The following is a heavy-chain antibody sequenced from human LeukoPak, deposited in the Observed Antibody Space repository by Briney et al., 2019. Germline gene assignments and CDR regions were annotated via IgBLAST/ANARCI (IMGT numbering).Heavy chain of an antibody. V-gene: IGHV4-34*01. J-gene: IGHJ4*02. Sequence: PSETLSLTCAVYGGAFSGYYWSWIRQPPGKGLEWIGEINHSGSTNYNPSLKSRVTISVDTSKNQFSLTLSSVTAADTAVYYCARAGPIFWSGYYKYYFDYWGQGTLVTVSS. CDR3: ARAGPIFWSGYYKYYFDY. CDR2: INHSGST. CDR1: GGAFSGYY. D-gene: IGHD3-3*01.